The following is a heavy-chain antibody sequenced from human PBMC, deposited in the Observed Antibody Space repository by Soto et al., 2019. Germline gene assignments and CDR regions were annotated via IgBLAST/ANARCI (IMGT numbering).Heavy chain of an antibody. CDR1: GYTCTHYT. CDR3: ARVGFGDYLNYFDY. V-gene: IGHV1-18*01. D-gene: IGHD4-17*01. CDR2: ITVYNGVT. J-gene: IGHJ4*02. Sequence: PSVKVSCKASGYTCTHYTIAWVRQAPGQGLEYMGWITVYNGVTNSAQKFQGRFTISRDNSKNTLYLQMNSLRAEDTAVYYCARVGFGDYLNYFDYWGQGTLVTVSS.